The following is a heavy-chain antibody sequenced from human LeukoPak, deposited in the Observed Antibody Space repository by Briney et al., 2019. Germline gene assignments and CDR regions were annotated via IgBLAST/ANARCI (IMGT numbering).Heavy chain of an antibody. V-gene: IGHV3-30*02. Sequence: PGGSLRLSCAASGFTFSSYAMYWVRQAPGEGLEWVALAHHDGTKYYSDSVKGRFTVSRDNSKNTVYLQMSSLRAEDTTVYYCAKDTNAFCCDHWGQGTLVTVSS. J-gene: IGHJ4*02. CDR1: GFTFSSYA. CDR3: AKDTNAFCCDH. D-gene: IGHD2-2*01. CDR2: AHHDGTK.